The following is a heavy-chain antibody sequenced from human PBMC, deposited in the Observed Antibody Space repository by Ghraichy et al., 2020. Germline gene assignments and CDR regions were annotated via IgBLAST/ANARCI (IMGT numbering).Heavy chain of an antibody. CDR3: TRESWGVRGSNGMDV. D-gene: IGHD3-10*01. J-gene: IGHJ6*02. CDR1: GLTFRSHW. CDR2: INSDGSST. Sequence: RGSLRLSCAASGLTFRSHWMYWVRQAPGKGLVWVSRINSDGSSTTYADSVKGRFTISRDNAKSMVYLQMNSLRAEDTSVYFCTRESWGVRGSNGMDVWGQGTTVTVSS. V-gene: IGHV3-74*01.